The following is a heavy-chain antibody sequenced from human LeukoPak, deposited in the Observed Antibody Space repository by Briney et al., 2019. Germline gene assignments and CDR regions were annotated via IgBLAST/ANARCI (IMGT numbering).Heavy chain of an antibody. CDR1: GVSISNGASY. D-gene: IGHD4-17*01. CDR3: AREYTYGQFDS. V-gene: IGHV4-61*02. Sequence: SETLSLTCSVSGVSISNGASYWNWLRQPAGKGLEWIGRVYVSGSTDYNTSLQSPVTISIGTSRDQFSLNLTSVTAADTAFYYCAREYTYGQFDSWGQGILVTVSS. CDR2: VYVSGST. J-gene: IGHJ4*02.